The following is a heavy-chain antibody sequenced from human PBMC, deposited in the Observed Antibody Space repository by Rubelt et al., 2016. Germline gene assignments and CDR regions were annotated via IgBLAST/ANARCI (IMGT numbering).Heavy chain of an antibody. V-gene: IGHV4-39*07. Sequence: QLQLQESGPGLVKPSETLSLTCTVSGGSISSSSYYWGWIRQPPGKGLEWIGRIYHSGSTYYNPSLKRRVTISVDTSKNLCSLKLSSLTAADTAVYYCARDNGAVAGTCWFDPWGQGTLVTVSS. CDR1: GGSISSSSYY. J-gene: IGHJ5*02. D-gene: IGHD6-19*01. CDR2: IYHSGST. CDR3: ARDNGAVAGTCWFDP.